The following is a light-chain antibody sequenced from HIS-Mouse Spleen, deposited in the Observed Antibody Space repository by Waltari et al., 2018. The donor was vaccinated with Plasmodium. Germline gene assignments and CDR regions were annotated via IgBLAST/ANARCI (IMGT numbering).Light chain of an antibody. CDR3: SSYAGSNNLV. Sequence: QSALTQPPSASGSPGQSVTISCTATSRDLGGYHYVSWYQQHPGKAPKRMIYEVSKRPSGVPDRFSGSKSGNTASLTVSGLQAEDEADYYCSSYAGSNNLVFGGGTKLTVL. V-gene: IGLV2-8*01. J-gene: IGLJ2*01. CDR1: SRDLGGYHY. CDR2: EVS.